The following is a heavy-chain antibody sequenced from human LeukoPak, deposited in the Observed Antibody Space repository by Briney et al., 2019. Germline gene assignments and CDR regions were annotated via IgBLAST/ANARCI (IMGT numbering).Heavy chain of an antibody. D-gene: IGHD3-3*01. CDR2: IIPILGTT. CDR3: ARDGDLYDFWSGYPSGGMDV. J-gene: IGHJ6*03. V-gene: IGHV1-69*10. Sequence: ASVKVSCKASGGTFSSYAISWVRQAPGQGLEWMGGIIPILGTTNSAQKFQGRVTITADKSTSAAYMELSSLRSEDTAVYYCARDGDLYDFWSGYPSGGMDVWGKGTTVTVSS. CDR1: GGTFSSYA.